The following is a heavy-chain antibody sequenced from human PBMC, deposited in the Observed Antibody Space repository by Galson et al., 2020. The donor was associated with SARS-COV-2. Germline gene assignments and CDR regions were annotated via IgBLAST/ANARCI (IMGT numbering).Heavy chain of an antibody. J-gene: IGHJ4*02. D-gene: IGHD2-2*01. Sequence: GGSLRLSCAASGFTFSSYAMHWVRQAPGKGLEWVAVISYDGSNKYYADSVKGRFTISRDNSKNTLYLQMNSLRAEDTAVYYCARDVGCSIDYWGQGTLVTVSS. CDR1: GFTFSSYA. CDR3: ARDVGCSIDY. V-gene: IGHV3-30-3*01. CDR2: ISYDGSNK.